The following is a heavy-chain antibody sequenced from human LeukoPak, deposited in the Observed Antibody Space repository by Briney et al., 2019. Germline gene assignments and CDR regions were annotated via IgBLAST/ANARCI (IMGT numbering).Heavy chain of an antibody. CDR1: GGSISSGDYY. CDR2: IYYSGST. D-gene: IGHD3-3*01. Sequence: SETLSLTCTVSGGSISSGDYYWSWIRQPPGKGLEWIGYIYYSGSTYYNPSLKSRVTISVDTSKNQFSLKLSSVTAADTAVHYCARAMRGVVTIDYWGQGTLVTVSS. V-gene: IGHV4-30-4*08. J-gene: IGHJ4*02. CDR3: ARAMRGVVTIDY.